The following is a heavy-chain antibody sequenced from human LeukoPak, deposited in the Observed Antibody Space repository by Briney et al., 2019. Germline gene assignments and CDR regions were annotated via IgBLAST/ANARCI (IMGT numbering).Heavy chain of an antibody. CDR2: ISGSGGTT. CDR1: GFTFSSYA. J-gene: IGHJ4*02. CDR3: ARVWGLAVAGGEIEY. V-gene: IGHV3-23*01. Sequence: PGGSLRLSCAASGFTFSSYAMSWVRQAPGKGLEWVSDISGSGGTTYYADSVKGRFTISRDNSKNTLYLQMNSLRDEDTAVYYCARVWGLAVAGGEIEYWGQGTLVTVSS. D-gene: IGHD6-13*01.